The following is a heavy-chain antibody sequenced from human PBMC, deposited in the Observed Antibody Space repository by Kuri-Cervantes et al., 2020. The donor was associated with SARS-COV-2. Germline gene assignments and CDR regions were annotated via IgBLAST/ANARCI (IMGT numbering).Heavy chain of an antibody. CDR1: GVSISSHD. CDR2: LYARGTT. CDR3: ARHGTGYDFWSGYYGEDY. V-gene: IGHV4-4*07. Sequence: SETLSLTCTVSGVSISSHDWSWIRQPAGKGLEWIGHLYARGTTNYSPSLKSRVTMSRDTSKNQFSLKLSSVTAADTAVYYCARHGTGYDFWSGYYGEDYWGQGTLVTVSS. D-gene: IGHD3-3*01. J-gene: IGHJ4*02.